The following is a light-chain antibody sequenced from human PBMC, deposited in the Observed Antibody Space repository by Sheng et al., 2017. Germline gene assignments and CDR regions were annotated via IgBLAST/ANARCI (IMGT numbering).Light chain of an antibody. V-gene: IGKV4-1*01. Sequence: DIVMTQSPDSLALSLGDRATINCRSSQSILSSSNNKNYLAWYQQKPGQPPKLLIYWASTRESGVPDRFSGSGSGTDFTLTISSLQAEDVAVYYCQQYYSAPQTFGQGTKVEIK. CDR3: QQYYSAPQT. CDR1: QSILSSSNNKNY. CDR2: WAS. J-gene: IGKJ1*01.